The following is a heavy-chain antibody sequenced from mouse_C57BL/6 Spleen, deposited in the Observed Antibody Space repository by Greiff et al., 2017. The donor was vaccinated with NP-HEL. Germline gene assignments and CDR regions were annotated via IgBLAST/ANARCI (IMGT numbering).Heavy chain of an antibody. Sequence: QVQLKQSGPELVKPGASVKISCKASGYAFSSSWMNWVKQRPGKGLEWIGRIYPGDGDTNYNGKFKGKATLTADKSSSTAYMQLSSPTSEDSAVYCCASSKDLCYEDAMDYWGQGTSVTVSS. V-gene: IGHV1-82*01. D-gene: IGHD6-5*01. CDR3: ASSKDLCYEDAMDY. CDR2: IYPGDGDT. CDR1: GYAFSSSW. J-gene: IGHJ4*01.